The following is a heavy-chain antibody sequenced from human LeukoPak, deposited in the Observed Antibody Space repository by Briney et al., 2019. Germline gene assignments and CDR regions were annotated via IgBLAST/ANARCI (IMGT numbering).Heavy chain of an antibody. V-gene: IGHV3-23*01. J-gene: IGHJ4*02. CDR1: GFTVSSNY. Sequence: GGSLRLSCAASGFTVSSNYMSWVRQAPGKGLEWVSAISGSGGSTYYADSVKGRFTISRDNSKNTLYLQMNSLRAEDTAVYYCAKIWGYSYGDYWGQGTLVTVSS. CDR2: ISGSGGST. D-gene: IGHD5-18*01. CDR3: AKIWGYSYGDY.